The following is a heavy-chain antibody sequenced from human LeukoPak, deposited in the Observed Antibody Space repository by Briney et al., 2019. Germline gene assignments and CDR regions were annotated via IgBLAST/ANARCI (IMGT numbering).Heavy chain of an antibody. CDR3: ARSTYYDFWRIDY. V-gene: IGHV4-34*01. D-gene: IGHD3-3*01. CDR2: INHSGST. Sequence: SETLSLTCAVYGGSFSGYYWSWIRQPPGKGLEWIGEINHSGSTNYNPSLKSRVTISVDTSKNQFSLKLSSVTAADTAVYDCARSTYYDFWRIDYWGQGTLVTVSS. J-gene: IGHJ4*02. CDR1: GGSFSGYY.